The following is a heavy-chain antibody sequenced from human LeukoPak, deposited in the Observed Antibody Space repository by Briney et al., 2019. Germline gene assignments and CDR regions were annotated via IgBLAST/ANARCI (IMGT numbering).Heavy chain of an antibody. CDR2: INPSGGST. CDR1: GYTFTGYY. CDR3: ARDMNYDSNGYGWEY. J-gene: IGHJ4*02. D-gene: IGHD3-22*01. Sequence: ASVKVSCKASGYTFTGYYMHWVRQAPGQGLEWMGIINPSGGSTSYAQKFQGRVTMTRDTSMSTVYMELSSLRSEDTAVYYCARDMNYDSNGYGWEYWGQGTLVTVSS. V-gene: IGHV1-46*01.